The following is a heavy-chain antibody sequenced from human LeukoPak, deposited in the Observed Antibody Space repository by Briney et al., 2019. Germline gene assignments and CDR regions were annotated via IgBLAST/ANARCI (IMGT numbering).Heavy chain of an antibody. Sequence: GGSLRISCTASGFIFSGYDMHWVRQAPGKGLEWVAFIQYDGSKKFYADSVKGRFTISRDNSKNTLFLEVNGLRAVDTAVYYCARRGGDSYGQETHYFDYWGQGTLVTVSS. CDR2: IQYDGSKK. CDR1: GFIFSGYD. J-gene: IGHJ4*02. V-gene: IGHV3-30*02. D-gene: IGHD5-18*01. CDR3: ARRGGDSYGQETHYFDY.